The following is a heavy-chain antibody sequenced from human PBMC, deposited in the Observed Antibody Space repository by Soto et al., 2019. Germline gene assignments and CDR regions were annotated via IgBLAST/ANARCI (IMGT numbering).Heavy chain of an antibody. CDR3: AKELRETGGYYFDC. CDR2: MSDDGSKK. Sequence: QVQLVESGGGVVRPGRSLRLSCAASGFSFSKYGMHWVRQAPGKGLEWVAEMSDDGSKKYYGDSVKGRFTISRDNSKNTLYLLMDSLRPEDTAMYYCAKELRETGGYYFDCWGQGTLVTVSS. J-gene: IGHJ4*02. D-gene: IGHD3-16*01. CDR1: GFSFSKYG. V-gene: IGHV3-30*18.